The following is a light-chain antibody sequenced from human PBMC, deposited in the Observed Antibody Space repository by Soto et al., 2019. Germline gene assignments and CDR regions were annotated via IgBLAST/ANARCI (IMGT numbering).Light chain of an antibody. J-gene: IGKJ1*01. Sequence: DIVMTQSPAILSVSPGERATISCRASQRVSTKLAWYQQKPGQAPRLLIYDASTMDTGIPARFSGSGSGTEFTLAISGLQSEDFAVYHCQQYNSWPPTFGQGTKVDIK. CDR1: QRVSTK. CDR2: DAS. CDR3: QQYNSWPPT. V-gene: IGKV3-15*01.